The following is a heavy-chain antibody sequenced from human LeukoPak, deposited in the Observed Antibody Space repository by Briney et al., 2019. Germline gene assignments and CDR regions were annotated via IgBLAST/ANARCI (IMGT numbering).Heavy chain of an antibody. J-gene: IGHJ4*02. Sequence: SETLSLTCTVSGGSISSYYWSWIRQPPGKGLEWIGYIYTSGSTNYNPSLKSRVTISVDTSKNQFSLKLSSVTAADTAVYYCARGIAVAGNFDYWGQGTLVTVSS. CDR1: GGSISSYY. D-gene: IGHD6-19*01. V-gene: IGHV4-4*09. CDR3: ARGIAVAGNFDY. CDR2: IYTSGST.